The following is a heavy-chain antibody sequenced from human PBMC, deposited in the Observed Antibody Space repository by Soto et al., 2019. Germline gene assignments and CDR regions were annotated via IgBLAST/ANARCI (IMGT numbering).Heavy chain of an antibody. Sequence: GGSLRLSCAASGFTFSSYGMHWVRQAPGKGLEWVAVVSYDGRSKYYGDSVKGRFTVSRDNSKNTLYLQMDSPRAEDTAVYFCAKDQGRDYYESSGYGNWFDPWGQGTQVTVSS. J-gene: IGHJ5*02. D-gene: IGHD3-22*01. V-gene: IGHV3-30*18. CDR3: AKDQGRDYYESSGYGNWFDP. CDR1: GFTFSSYG. CDR2: VSYDGRSK.